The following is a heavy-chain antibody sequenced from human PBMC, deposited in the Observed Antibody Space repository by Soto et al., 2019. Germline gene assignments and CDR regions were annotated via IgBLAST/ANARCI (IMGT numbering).Heavy chain of an antibody. CDR1: GGSISSYY. CDR2: IYYSGST. D-gene: IGHD2-21*01. CDR3: ARLWGGAFDI. Sequence: QVQLQESGPGLVKPSETLSLTCTASGGSISSYYWSWIRQPPGKGLEWIGCIYYSGSTNYNPSLQSRVTRSVDTSKNQFSLKLSSVTAADTAVYYCARLWGGAFDIWGQGKMVTVSS. V-gene: IGHV4-59*01. J-gene: IGHJ3*02.